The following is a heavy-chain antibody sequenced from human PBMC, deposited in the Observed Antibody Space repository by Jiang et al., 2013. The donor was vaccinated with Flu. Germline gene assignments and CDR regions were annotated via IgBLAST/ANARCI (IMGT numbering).Heavy chain of an antibody. CDR2: IYYSGST. J-gene: IGHJ4*02. CDR3: ARESTWIQL. Sequence: GLVKPSETLSLTCTVSGGSISSSSYYWGWIRQPPGKGLEWIGSIYYSGSTYYNPSLKSRVTISVDTSKNQFSLKLSSVTAADTAVYYCARESTWIQLWGQGTLVTVSS. V-gene: IGHV4-39*01. D-gene: IGHD5-18*01. CDR1: GGSISSSSYY.